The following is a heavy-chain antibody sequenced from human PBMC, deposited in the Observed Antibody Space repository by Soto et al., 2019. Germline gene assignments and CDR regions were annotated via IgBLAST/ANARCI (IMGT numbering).Heavy chain of an antibody. J-gene: IGHJ5*02. CDR2: IIPIFGTA. Sequence: QVQLVQSGAEVKKPGSSVKVSCKASGGTFSSYAITWVRQAPGQGLEWMGGIIPIFGTANYAQKFQGRVTITAXXSXSXXYMGLSGLRSEDTALYYCARDRGPSSGYYPYWFDPWGQGTLVTVSS. CDR1: GGTFSSYA. D-gene: IGHD3-22*01. V-gene: IGHV1-69*12. CDR3: ARDRGPSSGYYPYWFDP.